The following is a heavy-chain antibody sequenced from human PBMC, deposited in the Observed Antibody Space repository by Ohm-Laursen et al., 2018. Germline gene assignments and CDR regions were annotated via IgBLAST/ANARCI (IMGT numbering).Heavy chain of an antibody. CDR3: AKAAAAVPYFDY. D-gene: IGHD6-13*01. Sequence: SLRLSCTASGFTFSDYGMTWVRQAPGKGLEWVSAIGSSGASTYYADSVKGRFTISRDNSKNTLYLQMNSLRAEDTAVYYCAKAAAAVPYFDYWGQGTLVTVSS. CDR2: IGSSGAST. J-gene: IGHJ4*02. V-gene: IGHV3-23*01. CDR1: GFTFSDYG.